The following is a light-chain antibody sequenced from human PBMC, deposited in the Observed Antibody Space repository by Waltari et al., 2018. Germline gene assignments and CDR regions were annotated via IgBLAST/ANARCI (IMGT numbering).Light chain of an antibody. CDR3: QSYDSSLSAHVV. V-gene: IGLV1-40*01. CDR1: SSHIGAGYA. Sequence: QSVLTQPPSVSGAPGQRVTISCTGSSSHIGAGYAVHWYPQFPGRAPKLLLFGNTNRPSGVPDRFSGSKSGTSASLAITGLQAEDEADYYCQSYDSSLSAHVVFGGGTKLTVL. J-gene: IGLJ2*01. CDR2: GNT.